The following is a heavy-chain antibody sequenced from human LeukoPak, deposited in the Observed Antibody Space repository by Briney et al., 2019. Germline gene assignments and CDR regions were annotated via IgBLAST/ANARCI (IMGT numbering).Heavy chain of an antibody. CDR2: IYYSGST. CDR3: ARGGYFWSGYYPYYFDY. D-gene: IGHD3-3*01. CDR1: GGSISSGGYY. J-gene: IGHJ4*02. V-gene: IGHV4-31*03. Sequence: SQTLSLTCTVSGGSISSGGYYWSWIRQHPGKGLEWIGYIYYSGSTYYNPSLKSRVTISVDTSKNQFSLKLSSVTAADTAVYYCARGGYFWSGYYPYYFDYWGQGTLVTASS.